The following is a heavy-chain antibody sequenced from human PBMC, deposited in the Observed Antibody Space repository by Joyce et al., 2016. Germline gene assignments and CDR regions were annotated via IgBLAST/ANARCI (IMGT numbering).Heavy chain of an antibody. J-gene: IGHJ5*02. CDR1: GTSVTSAAFS. CDR2: ISPSGNT. Sequence: QVQLQESGSGLVKPSQTLSLTCAVSGTSVTSAAFSWGWIRQPPGKGLEWIGYISPSGNTYYSPSLKSRVSMLLDRSKNQFSLNLTTVTAADTAVYFCARDRRATYGSNWFDPWGQGTLVTVSS. D-gene: IGHD3-10*01. V-gene: IGHV4-30-2*01. CDR3: ARDRRATYGSNWFDP.